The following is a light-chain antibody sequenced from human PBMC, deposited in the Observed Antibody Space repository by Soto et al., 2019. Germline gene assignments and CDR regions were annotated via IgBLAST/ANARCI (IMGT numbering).Light chain of an antibody. CDR2: DDS. J-gene: IGLJ3*02. Sequence: VVTQEPSLTVSPRGTVTLTCGSSTGTVTSGHYPYWFQQKPGQAPVLVVYDDSDRPSGIPERFSGSNSGNTATLTISRVEAGDEADYYCQVWDSSSDHEVFGGGTKLTVL. V-gene: IGLV3-21*02. CDR3: QVWDSSSDHEV. CDR1: VTSGHY.